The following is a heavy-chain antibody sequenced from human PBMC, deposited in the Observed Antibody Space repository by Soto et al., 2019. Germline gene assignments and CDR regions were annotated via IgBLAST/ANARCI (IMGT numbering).Heavy chain of an antibody. D-gene: IGHD6-13*01. CDR3: SKYRRTEAEGFTLDY. J-gene: IGHJ4*02. V-gene: IGHV4-59*01. CDR2: IYYTGST. CDR1: GDSINNYY. Sequence: PSETLSLTCTVSGDSINNYYWSWIRQPPGKRLEWIGYIYYTGSTTYNPSLESRVTMSVDTSKNQFSLKLSSVTAADTAAYYCSKYRRTEAEGFTLDYWGRGTLVTVSS.